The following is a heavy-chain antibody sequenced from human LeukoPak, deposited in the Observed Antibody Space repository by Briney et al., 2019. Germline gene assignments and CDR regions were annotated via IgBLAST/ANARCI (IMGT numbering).Heavy chain of an antibody. CDR2: ISYDGSNK. Sequence: GGSLRLSCAASGFTFSSYGMHWVRQAPGKGLEWVAVISYDGSNKYYADYVKGRFTISRDNSKNTLYLQMNSLRAEYTAVYYCAKVGEGYCSSPSCYPPPRGFYYWGQGTLVTVSS. V-gene: IGHV3-30*18. CDR3: AKVGEGYCSSPSCYPPPRGFYY. D-gene: IGHD2-2*01. CDR1: GFTFSSYG. J-gene: IGHJ4*02.